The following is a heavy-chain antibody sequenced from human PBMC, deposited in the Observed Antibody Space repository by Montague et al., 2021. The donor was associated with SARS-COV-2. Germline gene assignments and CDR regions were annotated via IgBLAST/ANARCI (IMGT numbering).Heavy chain of an antibody. J-gene: IGHJ4*02. D-gene: IGHD3-10*01. CDR3: ARVKRWYYYGLGVSAHFDY. CDR1: GDSIRSYY. CDR2: IYYSEST. Sequence: SETLSLTCNVSGDSIRSYYCNWIRQPPAQGLEWIWYIYYSESTNYNPSLTIQITVSVYTSKNQFTLKLRSVTDADTAVYDCARVKRWYYYGLGVSAHFDYWGQGTLVIVSS. V-gene: IGHV4-59*01.